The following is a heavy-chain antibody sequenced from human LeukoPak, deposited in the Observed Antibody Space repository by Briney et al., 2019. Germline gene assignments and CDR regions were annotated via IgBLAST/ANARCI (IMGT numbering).Heavy chain of an antibody. J-gene: IGHJ4*02. V-gene: IGHV3-30*02. CDR2: IRYDGSNK. D-gene: IGHD3-22*01. CDR3: AKDTRISNYANYYDSSGFDY. Sequence: SGGFLRLSCAASGFTFSSYGMHWVRQAPGKGLEWVAFIRYDGSNKYYADSVKGRFTLSRDNSKNTLYLQMNSLRTEDTALYYCAKDTRISNYANYYDSSGFDYWGQGTLVTVSS. CDR1: GFTFSSYG.